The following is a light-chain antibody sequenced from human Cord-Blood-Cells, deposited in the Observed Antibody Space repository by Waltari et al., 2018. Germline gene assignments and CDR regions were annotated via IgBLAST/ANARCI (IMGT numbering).Light chain of an antibody. J-gene: IGKJ4*01. CDR3: QQYYSYPLT. Sequence: AIRMTQSPSSFSASTGDRVTITCRASQGISSYLAWYQQKPGKAPKLLIYAASTLQRGVPSRCSGSGSGTDFTLTISCLQSEDFATYYCQQYYSYPLTFGGGTKVEIK. CDR1: QGISSY. CDR2: AAS. V-gene: IGKV1-8*01.